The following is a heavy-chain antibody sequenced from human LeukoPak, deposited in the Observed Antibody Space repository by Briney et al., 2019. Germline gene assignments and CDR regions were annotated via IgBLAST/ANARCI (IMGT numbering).Heavy chain of an antibody. CDR3: ARDGVPAAGWFDP. J-gene: IGHJ5*02. CDR1: GGSFSGYY. CDR2: INHSGST. V-gene: IGHV4-34*01. Sequence: SETLSLTCAVYGGSFSGYYWSWIRQPPGKGLEWIGEINHSGSTNYNPSLKSRVTISVDTSKNQFSLKLSSVTAADTAVDYCARDGVPAAGWFDPWGQGTLVTVSS. D-gene: IGHD2-2*01.